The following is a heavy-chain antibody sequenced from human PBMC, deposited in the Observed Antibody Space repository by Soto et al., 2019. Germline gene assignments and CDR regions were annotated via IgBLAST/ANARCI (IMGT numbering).Heavy chain of an antibody. D-gene: IGHD4-17*01. J-gene: IGHJ4*02. CDR3: ARLRAGDLYFDY. Sequence: SETLSLTCTVSGGSISSSSYYWGWIRQPPGKGLEWIGSIYYSGSTYYNPSLKSRVTISVDTSKNQFSLKLSSVTAADTAVYYCARLRAGDLYFDYWGQGTLVTVSS. CDR1: GGSISSSSYY. V-gene: IGHV4-39*01. CDR2: IYYSGST.